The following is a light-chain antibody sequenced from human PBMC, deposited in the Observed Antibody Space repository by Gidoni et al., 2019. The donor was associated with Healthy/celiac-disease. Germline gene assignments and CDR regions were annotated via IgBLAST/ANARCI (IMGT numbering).Light chain of an antibody. CDR1: QSVSSN. CDR2: GAS. V-gene: IGKV3-15*01. Sequence: EIVMTQSPATLSVSPGERATLSCRASQSVSSNLAWYQQKPGQAPRLLIYGASTRATGNPARFSGSGSGTEFTLTISSLQSEDFAVYYCQQYNNWSLTFGGGTKVEIK. CDR3: QQYNNWSLT. J-gene: IGKJ4*01.